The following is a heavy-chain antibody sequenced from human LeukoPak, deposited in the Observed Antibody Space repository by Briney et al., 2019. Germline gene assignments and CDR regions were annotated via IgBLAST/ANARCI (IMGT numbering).Heavy chain of an antibody. J-gene: IGHJ4*02. CDR1: GFTFSSYG. CDR2: ISGSGGST. D-gene: IGHD5-24*01. Sequence: GGSLRLSCAASGFTFSSYGMSWVRQAPGKGLEWVSAISGSGGSTYYADSVKGRFIISRDNSKNTLYLQMNSLRAEDTAVYYCAKAPPGRWLQLLFDYWGQGTLVTVSS. CDR3: AKAPPGRWLQLLFDY. V-gene: IGHV3-23*01.